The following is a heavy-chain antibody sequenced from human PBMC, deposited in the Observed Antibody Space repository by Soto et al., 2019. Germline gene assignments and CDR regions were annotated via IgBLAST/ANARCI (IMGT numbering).Heavy chain of an antibody. CDR2: ISAYNGNT. V-gene: IGHV1-18*01. CDR3: AGGGTRLVRAEGNWFDP. Sequence: QVQLVQSGAEVKKPGASVKVSCKASGYTFTSYGISWVRQAPGQGLEWMGWISAYNGNTNYAQKLQGRVTMTTDTSTSTAYMELRSLRSDDTAVYCCAGGGTRLVRAEGNWFDPWGQGTLVTVSS. D-gene: IGHD3-10*01. J-gene: IGHJ5*02. CDR1: GYTFTSYG.